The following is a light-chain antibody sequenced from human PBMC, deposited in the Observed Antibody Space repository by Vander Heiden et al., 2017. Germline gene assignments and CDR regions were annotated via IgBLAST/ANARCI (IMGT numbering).Light chain of an antibody. CDR2: SNN. Sequence: QSVLTQPPSASGTHGQRVTISCSGSSSNIGSNPVNWYQQLPGTAPKHLIYSNNQRPSGVPDRFSGSKSGTSASLAISGLQSEDEADDYCAAWDDSLNGWVFGGGTKLTVL. V-gene: IGLV1-44*01. J-gene: IGLJ3*02. CDR3: AAWDDSLNGWV. CDR1: SSNIGSNP.